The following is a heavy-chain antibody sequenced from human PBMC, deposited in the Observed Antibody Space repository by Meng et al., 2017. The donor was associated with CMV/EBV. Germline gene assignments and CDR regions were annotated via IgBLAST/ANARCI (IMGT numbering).Heavy chain of an antibody. Sequence: GESLKISCAAPGFTFSNAWMSWVRQAPGKGLEWVGRIKSKTDGGTTDYAAPVKGRFTISRDDSKNTLYLQMNSLKTEDTAVYYCTTSTMVRGVTPHWGQGTLVTVSS. J-gene: IGHJ4*02. D-gene: IGHD3-10*01. CDR3: TTSTMVRGVTPH. CDR2: IKSKTDGGTT. V-gene: IGHV3-15*01. CDR1: GFTFSNAW.